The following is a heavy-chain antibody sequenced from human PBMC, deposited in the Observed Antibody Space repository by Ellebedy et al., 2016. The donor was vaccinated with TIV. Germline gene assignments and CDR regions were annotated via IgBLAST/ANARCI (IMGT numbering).Heavy chain of an antibody. D-gene: IGHD1-26*01. CDR1: GFSISSGYY. Sequence: SETLSLXXTVSGFSISSGYYWAWIRQPPGKGLEWIASIYQSGSTSYNPSLKSRVTMSVDTSKNHFSLNLTSVTAADTAVYYCAREIRMGATTSFWGQGTLVTVSS. CDR3: AREIRMGATTSF. V-gene: IGHV4-38-2*02. J-gene: IGHJ4*02. CDR2: IYQSGST.